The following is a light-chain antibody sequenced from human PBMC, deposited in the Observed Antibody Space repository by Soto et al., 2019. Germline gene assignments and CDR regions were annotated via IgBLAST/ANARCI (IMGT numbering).Light chain of an antibody. CDR1: SYDVGDYKY. V-gene: IGLV2-11*01. CDR2: DIS. Sequence: QSVLTQPRSVSGSPGQSVTISCTGTSYDVGDYKYVSWYRQLPGKAPKLIIYDISERPSGVPDRFSGSKSGNTASLTISGLQAEDEADYYCCSYAGGYSYVFGTGTKLTVL. CDR3: CSYAGGYSYV. J-gene: IGLJ1*01.